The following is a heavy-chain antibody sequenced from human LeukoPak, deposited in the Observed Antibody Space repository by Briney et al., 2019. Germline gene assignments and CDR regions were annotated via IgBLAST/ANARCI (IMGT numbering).Heavy chain of an antibody. Sequence: GGSLRLSCAASGFTVSSNYMSWVRQAPGKGLEWVSVIYSGGSTYYADSVKGRFTISRDNSKNTLYLQMNSLRAEDTAVYYCTRRYDTSFSFDYWGQGTLVTVSS. D-gene: IGHD3-22*01. CDR1: GFTVSSNY. J-gene: IGHJ4*02. CDR3: TRRYDTSFSFDY. V-gene: IGHV3-53*01. CDR2: IYSGGST.